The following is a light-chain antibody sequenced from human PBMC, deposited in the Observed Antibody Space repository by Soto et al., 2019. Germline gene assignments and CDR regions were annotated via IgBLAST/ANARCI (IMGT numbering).Light chain of an antibody. CDR2: GAS. Sequence: EIVLTQSPGTLSLSPGERATLSCRASQSVNSNYLAWYQQKPGQGPRLLMYGASSRATGIADRFSGSGSGTDFTLTSSRLEAEDDAGYYCQQYENSPRTFGQGTKVEIK. V-gene: IGKV3-20*01. J-gene: IGKJ1*01. CDR1: QSVNSNY. CDR3: QQYENSPRT.